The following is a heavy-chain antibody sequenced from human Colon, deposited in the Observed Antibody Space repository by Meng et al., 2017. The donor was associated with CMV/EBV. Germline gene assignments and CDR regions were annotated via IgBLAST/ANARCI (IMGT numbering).Heavy chain of an antibody. CDR1: GFIFTSFA. J-gene: IGHJ4*02. CDR3: AKVRYFGVVLRGDSFDY. V-gene: IGHV3-30*02. D-gene: IGHD3-3*01. Sequence: GESLKISCAASGFIFTSFALHWVRQSPGKGLECVAFIRHDGSDQYYTDSVKGRFTISRDESKATLYLQMNSLRTEDTAVYYCAKVRYFGVVLRGDSFDYWGQGTPVTVSS. CDR2: IRHDGSDQ.